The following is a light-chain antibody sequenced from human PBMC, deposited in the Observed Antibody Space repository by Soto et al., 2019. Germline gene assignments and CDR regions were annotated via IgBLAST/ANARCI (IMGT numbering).Light chain of an antibody. V-gene: IGKV3-20*01. J-gene: IGKJ1*01. CDR3: QQYDSSPWT. CDR2: GAS. CDR1: QDIRSNY. Sequence: ETVLTQSPGTLSLSPGERATLSCRASQDIRSNYLAWYRQTPGQAPRLLIYGASKRASGIADRFSGSGSGTDFTLILSRLEPEDFALYYCQQYDSSPWTFGQGTKVEIK.